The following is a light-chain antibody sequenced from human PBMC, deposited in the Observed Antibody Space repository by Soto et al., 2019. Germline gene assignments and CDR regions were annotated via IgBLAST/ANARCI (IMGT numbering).Light chain of an antibody. CDR3: QQYNSYST. J-gene: IGKJ1*01. V-gene: IGKV1-5*01. CDR2: DAS. Sequence: DIHMTQSPSTLPASVGDRVTITCRASQSISNWLAWYQQKPGKAPKLLIYDASSLESGVPSRFSGSGSGTEFTLTISSLQPDDFATYYCQQYNSYSTFGQGTKVDIK. CDR1: QSISNW.